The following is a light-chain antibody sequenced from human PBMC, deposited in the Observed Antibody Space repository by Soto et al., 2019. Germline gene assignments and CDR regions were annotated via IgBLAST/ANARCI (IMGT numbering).Light chain of an antibody. V-gene: IGLV2-14*01. CDR2: QVT. CDR1: SSDVGGYNY. J-gene: IGLJ1*01. Sequence: QSVLTQPASVSGSPGQSITISCTGTSSDVGGYNYVSWYQQHPGKAPKLMIYQVTNRPSGVSNRFSGSKSGNTASLTISGLQAEDEADYYCSSYTGSTNYVFGTGTKSPS. CDR3: SSYTGSTNYV.